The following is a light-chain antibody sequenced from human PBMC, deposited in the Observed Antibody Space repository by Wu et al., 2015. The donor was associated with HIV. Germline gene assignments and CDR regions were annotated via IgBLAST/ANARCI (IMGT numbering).Light chain of an antibody. CDR1: QSISGW. Sequence: DIQMTQSPSTLSASIGARVTITCRASQSISGWLAWYQQKPGKAPKLLIYKAYSLESGVPPRFSGSASGTEFTLTISSLQPGDFASYYCQQYNSYPYTFGQGTKPEIK. CDR2: KAY. V-gene: IGKV1-5*03. CDR3: QQYNSYPYT. J-gene: IGKJ2*01.